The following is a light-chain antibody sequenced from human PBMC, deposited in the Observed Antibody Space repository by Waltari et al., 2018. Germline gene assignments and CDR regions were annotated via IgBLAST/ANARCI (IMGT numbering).Light chain of an antibody. CDR1: QSVTSS. Sequence: EIVLTQSPGTLSLSPGERATLSCRASQSVTSSLAWYQHKPGQAPRLLIYGAFSRATGLPDRFGGSGSGTDFILPISRVEPEDFAIYYCQQYGTSPLSFGGGTKVEMK. CDR3: QQYGTSPLS. V-gene: IGKV3-20*01. CDR2: GAF. J-gene: IGKJ4*01.